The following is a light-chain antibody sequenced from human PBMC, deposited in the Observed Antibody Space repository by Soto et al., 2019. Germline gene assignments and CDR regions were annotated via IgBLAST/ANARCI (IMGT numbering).Light chain of an antibody. CDR1: SSDVGGYNY. CDR3: SSYTSSSLVV. Sequence: QSALTQPASVSGSPGQSITISCTGTSSDVGGYNYVSWYQQHPGKAPKLMIYDVSNRPSGVSNRFSGSKSGNTTFLPISGLQAEDEADYYCSSYTSSSLVVFGGGTKLTVL. J-gene: IGLJ2*01. V-gene: IGLV2-14*01. CDR2: DVS.